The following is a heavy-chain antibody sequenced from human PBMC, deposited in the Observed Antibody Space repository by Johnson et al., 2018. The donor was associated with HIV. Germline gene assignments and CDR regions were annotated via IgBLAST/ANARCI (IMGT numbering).Heavy chain of an antibody. CDR3: GLGGTAYWDRVSAFDI. CDR1: GFTFGIYG. D-gene: IGHD2-8*02. Sequence: QVQLVESGGGVVQPGTSLRLSCAASGFTFGIYGMHWVRQAPGKGLEWVALISYDGSNEYYGDSVKGRFTISRDNSRNTLYLPLTSLRAVDTAVCDCGLGGTAYWDRVSAFDIWCQGTMVTVSS. V-gene: IGHV3-30*03. J-gene: IGHJ3*02. CDR2: ISYDGSNE.